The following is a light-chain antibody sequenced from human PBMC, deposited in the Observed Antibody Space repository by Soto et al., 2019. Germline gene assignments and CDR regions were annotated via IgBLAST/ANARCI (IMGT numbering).Light chain of an antibody. V-gene: IGLV2-18*02. CDR1: SSDVGSSNG. CDR3: SSYTSSSTYV. CDR2: DVS. J-gene: IGLJ1*01. Sequence: LNNPASVSGAPGRSVSIFCTGTSSDVGSSNGVSWYQQPPGTAPKLMIYDVSNRPSGVPDRFSGSKSGNTASLTISGLQAEDEADYYCSSYTSSSTYVFGPGTKVTVL.